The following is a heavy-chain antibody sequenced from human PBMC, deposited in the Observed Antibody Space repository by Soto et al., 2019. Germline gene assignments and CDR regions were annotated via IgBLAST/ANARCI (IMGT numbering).Heavy chain of an antibody. CDR2: ISYDGSNK. CDR3: AKEKVVPAAKSLYYIDY. V-gene: IGHV3-30*18. J-gene: IGHJ4*02. CDR1: GFTFSSYG. Sequence: VQLVESGGGVVQPGRSLRLSCAASGFTFSSYGMHWVRQAPGKGLEWVAVISYDGSNKYYADSVKGRFTISRDNSKNTLYLQMNSLRAEDTAVYYCAKEKVVPAAKSLYYIDYWGQGTLVTVSS. D-gene: IGHD2-2*01.